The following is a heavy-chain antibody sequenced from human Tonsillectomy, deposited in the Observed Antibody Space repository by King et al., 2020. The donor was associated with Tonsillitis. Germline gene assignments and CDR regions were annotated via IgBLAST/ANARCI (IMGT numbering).Heavy chain of an antibody. V-gene: IGHV1-46*03. D-gene: IGHD4-11*01. Sequence: QLVQSGAEVKKPGASVKVSCKASGYTFTTYYMHWVRQAPGQGLEWLGIITPVGGSTTYAQTFQGRVTVTRDRYTSTVYMELRSLRYEDTAVYYCALDLVSPHSNHSYGLDVWGQGTMVTVSS. CDR2: ITPVGGST. CDR3: ALDLVSPHSNHSYGLDV. CDR1: GYTFTTYY. J-gene: IGHJ6*02.